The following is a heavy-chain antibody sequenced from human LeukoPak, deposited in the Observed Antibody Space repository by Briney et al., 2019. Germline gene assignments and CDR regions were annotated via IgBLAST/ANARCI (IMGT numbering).Heavy chain of an antibody. Sequence: SETLFLTCTVPGGSISCYYWSRIQQPPGKGLGRIGYIHYSGSTNYNPSLKSRVTISVATSKNQTSQKLSCVTAADTAVYYCARERRHWLVGGYSDLWGRGTLVTVSS. CDR3: ARERRHWLVGGYSDL. D-gene: IGHD3-3*01. CDR2: IHYSGST. J-gene: IGHJ2*01. V-gene: IGHV4-59*01. CDR1: GGSISCYY.